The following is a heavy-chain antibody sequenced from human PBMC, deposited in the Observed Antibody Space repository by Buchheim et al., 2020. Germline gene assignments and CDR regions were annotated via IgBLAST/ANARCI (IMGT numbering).Heavy chain of an antibody. J-gene: IGHJ4*02. D-gene: IGHD3-16*01. CDR2: ISYDGSNK. Sequence: QVQLVESGGGVVQPGRSLRLSCAASGFTFSSYAMHWVRQAPGKGLEWVAVISYDGSNKYYADSVKGRFTISRDNSKNTLYLQMNSLRAEDTAVYYCAREKGGFDYWGQGTL. CDR1: GFTFSSYA. CDR3: AREKGGFDY. V-gene: IGHV3-30-3*01.